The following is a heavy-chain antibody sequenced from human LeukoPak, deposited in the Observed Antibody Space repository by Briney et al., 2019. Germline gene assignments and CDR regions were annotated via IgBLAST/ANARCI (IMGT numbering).Heavy chain of an antibody. V-gene: IGHV4-59*01. Sequence: SETLSLTCTVSGDSISYYYWNWIRQPPGEGLEWIGYISYSGSTIYNPSLKSRVTISVDTSRSQFSLKLNSVTAADTAVYYCARDPGGWGSSGCFDYWGQGTLVTVSS. CDR2: ISYSGST. J-gene: IGHJ4*02. CDR3: ARDPGGWGSSGCFDY. CDR1: GDSISYYY. D-gene: IGHD6-19*01.